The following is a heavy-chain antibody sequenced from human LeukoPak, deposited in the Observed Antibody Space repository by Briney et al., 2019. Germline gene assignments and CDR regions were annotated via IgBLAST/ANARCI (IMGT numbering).Heavy chain of an antibody. CDR2: ISGSGGST. CDR1: GFTFSSYA. Sequence: GGSLRLSCAASGFTFSSYAMSWVRQAPGKGLEWVSAISGSGGSTYYAHSVKGRFTISRDNSKNTLYLQMNSLRAEDTAVYYCAKDRVFGVVGSNWFDPWGQGTLVTVSS. V-gene: IGHV3-23*01. D-gene: IGHD3-3*01. J-gene: IGHJ5*02. CDR3: AKDRVFGVVGSNWFDP.